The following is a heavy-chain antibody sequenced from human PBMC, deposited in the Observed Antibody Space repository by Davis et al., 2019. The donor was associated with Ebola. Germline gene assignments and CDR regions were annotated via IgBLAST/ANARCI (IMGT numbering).Heavy chain of an antibody. CDR2: ISGSGATT. CDR1: GFTVSTYA. CDR3: ASCPYYDIWSGYHPVDY. Sequence: GESLKISCAASGFTVSTYAMTWVRQAPGKGLEWVSAISGSGATTYYADSVEGRFTISRDNSRSTLYLQMNSLRADDTAVYYCASCPYYDIWSGYHPVDYWGQGTLVAVSS. D-gene: IGHD3-3*01. V-gene: IGHV3-23*01. J-gene: IGHJ4*02.